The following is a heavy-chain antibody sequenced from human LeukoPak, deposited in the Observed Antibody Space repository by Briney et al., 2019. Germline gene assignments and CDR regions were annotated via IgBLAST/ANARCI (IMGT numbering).Heavy chain of an antibody. CDR3: ASFQYYYGSGSYYQKTPSYYFDY. CDR1: GGSISSGGYY. CDR2: IYYSGST. V-gene: IGHV4-31*03. J-gene: IGHJ4*02. D-gene: IGHD3-10*01. Sequence: QPSETLSLTCTVSGGSISSGGYYWSWIRQHPGKGLEWIGYIYYSGSTYYNPSLKSRVTISVDTSKNQFSLKLSSATAADTAVYYCASFQYYYGSGSYYQKTPSYYFDYWGQGTLVTVSS.